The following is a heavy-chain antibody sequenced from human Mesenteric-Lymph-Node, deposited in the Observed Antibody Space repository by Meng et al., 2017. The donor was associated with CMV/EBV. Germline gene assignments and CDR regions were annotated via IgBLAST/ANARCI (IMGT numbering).Heavy chain of an antibody. J-gene: IGHJ6*02. Sequence: ESLKISCTVSGDSISSSSSYYWGWIRQPPGKGLEWIANIYYSGNTYYNPSLKSRVTISVDTSKNQFSLRLSSVTAADTAVYYCARTYYKFWSYYQLGFYYGMVVWGQGTTVTVSS. V-gene: IGHV4-39*07. CDR2: IYYSGNT. D-gene: IGHD3-3*01. CDR1: GDSISSSSSYY. CDR3: ARTYYKFWSYYQLGFYYGMVV.